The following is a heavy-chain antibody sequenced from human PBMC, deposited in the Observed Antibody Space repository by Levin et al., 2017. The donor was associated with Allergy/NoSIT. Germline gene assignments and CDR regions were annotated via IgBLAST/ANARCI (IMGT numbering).Heavy chain of an antibody. CDR1: GYTFSTYG. D-gene: IGHD1-1*01. Sequence: GASVKVSCTTSGYTFSTYGISWVRRAPGQGLEWMGWISGYNGDKKYAQRFQDRVTLTTDTSTRTAYMELRSLRSDDTAIYYCARAYNRAYKDSWGQGTLITVSS. CDR2: ISGYNGDK. CDR3: ARAYNRAYKDS. V-gene: IGHV1-18*01. J-gene: IGHJ4*02.